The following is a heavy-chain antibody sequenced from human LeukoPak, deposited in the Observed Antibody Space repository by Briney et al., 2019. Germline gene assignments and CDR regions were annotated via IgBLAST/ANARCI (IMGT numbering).Heavy chain of an antibody. CDR2: ISYDGSNK. J-gene: IGHJ4*02. CDR3: ARGAVALDY. D-gene: IGHD6-19*01. V-gene: IGHV3-30-3*01. Sequence: GRSLRLSCAASGFTFSSYAMHWVRQAPGKGLEWVAVISYDGSNKYYADSVKGRFTISRDNSKNTLYLQMNSLRAEDTAAYYCARGAVALDYWGQGTLVTVSS. CDR1: GFTFSSYA.